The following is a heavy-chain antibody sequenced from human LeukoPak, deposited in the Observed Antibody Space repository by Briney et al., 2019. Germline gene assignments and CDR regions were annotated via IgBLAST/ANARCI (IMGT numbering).Heavy chain of an antibody. Sequence: SETLSLTCTVSGGSVSSGTYYWSWIRQPAGRGLEWIGRIYTSGSTNYNPSLKSRVTMSVDTSKNQFSLKLSSVTAADTAVYYCARADLGAFDYWGQGTLVTVSS. CDR2: IYTSGST. CDR3: ARADLGAFDY. D-gene: IGHD3-16*01. V-gene: IGHV4-61*02. CDR1: GGSVSSGTYY. J-gene: IGHJ4*02.